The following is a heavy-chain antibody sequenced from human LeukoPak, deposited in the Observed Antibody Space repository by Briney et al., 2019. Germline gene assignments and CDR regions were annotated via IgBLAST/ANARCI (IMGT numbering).Heavy chain of an antibody. D-gene: IGHD2-15*01. V-gene: IGHV6-1*01. CDR2: TYYRSKWYN. J-gene: IGHJ5*02. CDR1: GDTVSNKRSA. CDR3: ATGLTYCSGGSCYVGWFDP. Sequence: SQTLSLTCAISGDTVSNKRSAWNWIRQSPSRGLEWLGRTYYRSKWYNDYAVSVKSRITINPDTSKNQFSLQLNSVSPEDTAVYYCATGLTYCSGGSCYVGWFDPRGQGTLVTVSS.